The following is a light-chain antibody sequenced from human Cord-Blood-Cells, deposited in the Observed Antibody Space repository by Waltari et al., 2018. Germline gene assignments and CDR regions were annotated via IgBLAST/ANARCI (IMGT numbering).Light chain of an antibody. CDR2: EVS. Sequence: QSALTQPASVSGSPGQSITISCTGTSGAVGGSNYVSWYQQHPGKAPKLMIYEVSNRPSGVSNLFSGSKSGNTASLTISGLQAEDEADYYCSSYTSSSTLVFGGGTKLTVL. CDR3: SSYTSSSTLV. V-gene: IGLV2-14*01. CDR1: SGAVGGSNY. J-gene: IGLJ2*01.